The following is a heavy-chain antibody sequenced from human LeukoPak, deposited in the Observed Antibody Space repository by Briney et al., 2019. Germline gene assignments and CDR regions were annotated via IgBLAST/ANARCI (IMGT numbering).Heavy chain of an antibody. V-gene: IGHV3-23*01. J-gene: IGHJ4*02. Sequence: PGGSLRLSCGASGFTFSTYAMTWVRQAPGKGLEWVSSISAGGGGTSNADSVKGRFTISRGNSKNTLYLQMNSLTAEDTAVYYCAKRSRTEYYFDSWGQGTLVTVSS. CDR1: GFTFSTYA. CDR3: AKRSRTEYYFDS. CDR2: ISAGGGGT.